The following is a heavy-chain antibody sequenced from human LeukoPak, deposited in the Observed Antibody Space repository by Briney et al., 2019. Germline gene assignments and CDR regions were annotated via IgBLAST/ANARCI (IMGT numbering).Heavy chain of an antibody. Sequence: PGGSLRLSCAASWFTVDSNYLSWVRQAPGKGLEWVSAISGSGGSTYYADSVKGRFTISRDNSKNTLYLQMNSLRAEDTAVYYCVTVDYWGQGTLVTVSS. J-gene: IGHJ4*02. CDR3: VTVDY. CDR2: ISGSGGST. V-gene: IGHV3-23*01. CDR1: WFTVDSNY. D-gene: IGHD4-17*01.